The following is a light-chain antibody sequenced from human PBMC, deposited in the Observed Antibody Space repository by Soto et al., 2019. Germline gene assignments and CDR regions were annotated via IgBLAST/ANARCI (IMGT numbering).Light chain of an antibody. CDR2: GAS. CDR3: QQTYSFPHT. CDR1: ERIGSW. Sequence: DVQMTQTPSSVSASVGDRVTITCRASERIGSWLAWYQQKPGKAPKLLIYGASNLQGDVPPRFSGSRSHTDFALTISSLHPEDFATYHCQQTYSFPHTFGQGTEVEIK. V-gene: IGKV1-12*01. J-gene: IGKJ2*01.